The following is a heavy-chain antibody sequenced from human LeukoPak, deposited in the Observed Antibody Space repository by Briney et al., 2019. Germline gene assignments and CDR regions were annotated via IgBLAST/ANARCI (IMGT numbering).Heavy chain of an antibody. J-gene: IGHJ4*02. D-gene: IGHD6-13*01. V-gene: IGHV3-7*01. CDR1: GFTFNNYW. CDR2: IKQDGREK. CDR3: TRDEAAATN. Sequence: GGSLRLSCAGSGFTFNNYWMSWVRQAPGKGPEWVANIKQDGREKHYEDSVKGRFTISRDNAKSSLYLQMNSLRAEDTAVYYCTRDEAAATNWGQGTLVTVSS.